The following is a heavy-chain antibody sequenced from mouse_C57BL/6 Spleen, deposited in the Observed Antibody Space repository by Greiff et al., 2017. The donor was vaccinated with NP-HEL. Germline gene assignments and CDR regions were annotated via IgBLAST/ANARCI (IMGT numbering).Heavy chain of an antibody. CDR2: IYPGSGST. D-gene: IGHD4-1*01. V-gene: IGHV1-55*01. CDR1: GYTFTSYW. Sequence: QVHVKQPGAELVKPGASVKMSCKASGYTFTSYWITWVKQRPGQGLEWIGDIYPGSGSTNYNEKFKSKATLTVDTSSSTAYMQLSSLTSEDSAVYYCARGNWGYYYAMDYWGQGTSVTVSS. J-gene: IGHJ4*01. CDR3: ARGNWGYYYAMDY.